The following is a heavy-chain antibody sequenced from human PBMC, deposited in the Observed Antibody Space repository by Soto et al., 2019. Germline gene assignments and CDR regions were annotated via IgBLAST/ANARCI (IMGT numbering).Heavy chain of an antibody. CDR1: GFTFSSYA. V-gene: IGHV3-64*01. CDR2: ISSNGGST. CDR3: AREDTAMADPTYYYYYYMDV. Sequence: GGSLRLSCAASGFTFSSYAMHWVRQAPGKGLEYVSAISSNGGSTYYANSVKGRFTISRDNSKNTLYLQMGSLRAEDMAVYYCAREDTAMADPTYYYYYYMDVWGKGTTVTVSS. J-gene: IGHJ6*03. D-gene: IGHD5-18*01.